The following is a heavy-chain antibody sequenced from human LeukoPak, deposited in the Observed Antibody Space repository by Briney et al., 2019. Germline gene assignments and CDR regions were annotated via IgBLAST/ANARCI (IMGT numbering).Heavy chain of an antibody. V-gene: IGHV4-59*12. CDR1: GGSISSYY. Sequence: SETLSLACTVSGGSISSYYWSWIRQPPGKGLEWIGYIYYSGSTYYNPSLKSRVTISVDTSKNQFSLKLSSVTAADTAVYYCARVVRELRSLYYFDYWGQGTLVTVSS. J-gene: IGHJ4*02. CDR3: ARVVRELRSLYYFDY. CDR2: IYYSGST. D-gene: IGHD3-10*01.